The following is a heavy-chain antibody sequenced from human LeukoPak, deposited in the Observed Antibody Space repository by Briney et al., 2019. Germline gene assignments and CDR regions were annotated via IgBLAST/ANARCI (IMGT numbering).Heavy chain of an antibody. CDR1: GFTFSTYV. V-gene: IGHV3-64D*06. J-gene: IGHJ4*02. CDR2: TSSNGDNT. Sequence: PGGSLRLSCSVSGFTFSTYVMHWVRQAPGKGLEYVSATSSNGDNTYYADSVEGRFTISRDNSKNTLYLQMSSLRADDTAVYYCVRGTGYWGQGTLVTV. CDR3: VRGTGY.